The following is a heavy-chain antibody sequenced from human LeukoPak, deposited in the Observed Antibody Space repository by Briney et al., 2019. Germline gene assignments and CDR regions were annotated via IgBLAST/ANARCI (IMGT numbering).Heavy chain of an antibody. CDR1: GYTFTDHY. V-gene: IGHV1-2*02. CDR2: INPNSGGT. CDR3: ARSSKPDY. J-gene: IGHJ4*02. Sequence: ASVKVSCKASGYTFTDHYLYWVRQAPGQRLEWMGWINPNSGGTNYAQKFQGRVTMTRDTSISTAYMELSRLRSDDTAVYYCARSSKPDYWGQGTLVTVSS. D-gene: IGHD2-2*01.